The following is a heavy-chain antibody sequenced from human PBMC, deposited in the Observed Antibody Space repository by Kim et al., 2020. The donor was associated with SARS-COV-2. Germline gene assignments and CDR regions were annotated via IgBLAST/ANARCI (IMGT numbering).Heavy chain of an antibody. V-gene: IGHV4-39*01. CDR1: GGSISSSSYY. CDR3: ARQLYGDYPMNFDY. D-gene: IGHD4-17*01. J-gene: IGHJ4*02. Sequence: SETLSLTCTVSGGSISSSSYYWGWIRQPPGKGLEWIGSIYYSGSTYYNPSLKSRVTISVDTSKNQFSLKLSSVTAADTAVYYCARQLYGDYPMNFDYWGQGTLVTVSS. CDR2: IYYSGST.